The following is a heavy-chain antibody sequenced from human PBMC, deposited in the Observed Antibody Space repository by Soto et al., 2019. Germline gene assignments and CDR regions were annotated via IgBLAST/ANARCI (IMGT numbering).Heavy chain of an antibody. J-gene: IGHJ4*02. V-gene: IGHV3-33*01. Sequence: QVQLVESGGGVVQPGRSLRLSCAASGFTFSSYCMHWVRQAPGKGLEWVAVIWYDGRNTYYADSVKGRFTISRDNSKNTLYLQMNSLRAEDTAVYYCARTAYYYDSSGYYFACCGQGSLVTVSS. D-gene: IGHD3-22*01. CDR1: GFTFSSYC. CDR2: IWYDGRNT. CDR3: ARTAYYYDSSGYYFAC.